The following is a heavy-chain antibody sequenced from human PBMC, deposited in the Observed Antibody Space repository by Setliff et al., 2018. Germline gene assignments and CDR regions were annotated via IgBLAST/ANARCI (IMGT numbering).Heavy chain of an antibody. V-gene: IGHV1-24*01. J-gene: IGHJ4*02. D-gene: IGHD3-3*01. CDR2: FDPEDGET. Sequence: ASVKVSCKVSGYTLTELSMHWVRQAPGKGLEWMGGFDPEDGETIYAQKFQGRVTMTEDTSTDTAYMELSSLRAEDTAVYYCAKNYNFWRAYIDYWGQGTLVTVSS. CDR3: AKNYNFWRAYIDY. CDR1: GYTLTELS.